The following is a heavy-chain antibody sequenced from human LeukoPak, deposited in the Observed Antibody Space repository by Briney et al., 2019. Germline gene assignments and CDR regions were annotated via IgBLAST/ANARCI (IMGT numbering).Heavy chain of an antibody. CDR2: ISGSGGST. CDR1: GFTFSSYA. V-gene: IGHV3-23*01. J-gene: IGHJ6*02. Sequence: GGSLRLSCAASGFTFSSYAMSWVRQAPGKGLEWVSAISGSGGSTYYADSVKGRFTISRDNSKNTLYLQMNSLRAEDTAVYYCAREGYCSGGSCYPHYGMDVWGQGTTVTVSS. D-gene: IGHD2-15*01. CDR3: AREGYCSGGSCYPHYGMDV.